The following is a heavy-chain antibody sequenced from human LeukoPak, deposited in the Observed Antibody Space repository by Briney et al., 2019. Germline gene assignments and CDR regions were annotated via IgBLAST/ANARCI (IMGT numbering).Heavy chain of an antibody. D-gene: IGHD3-22*01. Sequence: PGGYLRLSCAASGFTFSSYWMHWVRQAPGKGLVWVSRINSDGSSTSYADSVKGRFTISRDNAKNTLYLQMNSLRAEDTAVYYCARETRDYYDLKGYNWFDPWGQETLVTVSS. J-gene: IGHJ5*02. CDR3: ARETRDYYDLKGYNWFDP. CDR2: INSDGSST. CDR1: GFTFSSYW. V-gene: IGHV3-74*01.